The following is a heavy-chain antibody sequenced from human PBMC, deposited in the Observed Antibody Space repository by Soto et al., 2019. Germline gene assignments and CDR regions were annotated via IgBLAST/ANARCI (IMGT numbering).Heavy chain of an antibody. CDR1: GFIFSSYA. CDR3: AKTTDGWFSAFEI. CDR2: ISGSGTTA. J-gene: IGHJ3*02. Sequence: GGSLRLSCAASGFIFSSYAMSWVRQAPGKGLEWVSAISGSGTTAYYADSVKGRFTFSRDNSKKTMYLQMSSLRAEDTAAYYCAKTTDGWFSAFEIWGQGTMVTV. D-gene: IGHD6-19*01. V-gene: IGHV3-23*01.